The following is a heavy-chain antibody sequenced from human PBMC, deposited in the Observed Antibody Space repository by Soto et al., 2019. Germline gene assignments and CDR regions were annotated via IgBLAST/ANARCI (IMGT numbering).Heavy chain of an antibody. CDR3: AREMGYSSSWYSAYYYGMDV. J-gene: IGHJ6*02. CDR2: ISAYNGNT. Sequence: SVKVSCKASGYTFTSYGISWVRQAPGQGLEWMGWISAYNGNTNYAQKLQGRVTMTTDTSTSTAYMELRSPRSDDTAVYYCAREMGYSSSWYSAYYYGMDVWGQGTTVTVSS. V-gene: IGHV1-18*01. D-gene: IGHD6-13*01. CDR1: GYTFTSYG.